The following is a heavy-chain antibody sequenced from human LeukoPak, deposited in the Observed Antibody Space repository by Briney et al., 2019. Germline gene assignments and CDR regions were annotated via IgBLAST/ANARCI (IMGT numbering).Heavy chain of an antibody. CDR1: GFTFSGYA. D-gene: IGHD5-24*01. V-gene: IGHV3-23*01. CDR3: ARGSTTTTGVAPQGFDP. CDR2: ISGSGGST. J-gene: IGHJ5*02. Sequence: GGSLRLSCAASGFTFSGYAMSWVRQAPGKGLEWVSAISGSGGSTYYADSVKGRFTISRDNSKNTLYLQMNSLRAEDTAVYYCARGSTTTTGVAPQGFDPWGQGTLVTVSS.